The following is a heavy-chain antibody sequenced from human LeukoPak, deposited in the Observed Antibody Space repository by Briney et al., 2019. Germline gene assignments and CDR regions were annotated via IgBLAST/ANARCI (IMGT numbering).Heavy chain of an antibody. D-gene: IGHD6-19*01. CDR3: AEETGIAVAGTKPDDAFDI. J-gene: IGHJ3*02. CDR2: ISGSGGST. Sequence: PGGSLRLSCAASGFTFSSYAMSWVRQAPGKGLEWVSAISGSGGSTYYADSVKGRFTISRDNSKNTLYLQMNILRAEDTAVYYCAEETGIAVAGTKPDDAFDIWGQGTMVTVSS. CDR1: GFTFSSYA. V-gene: IGHV3-23*01.